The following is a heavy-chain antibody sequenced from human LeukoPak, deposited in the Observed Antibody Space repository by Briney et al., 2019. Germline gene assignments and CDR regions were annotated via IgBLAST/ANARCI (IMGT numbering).Heavy chain of an antibody. V-gene: IGHV1-46*01. D-gene: IGHD1-14*01. CDR1: GYTFTGYY. CDR3: ARADDLGTSYYFDY. J-gene: IGHJ4*02. CDR2: INPNSGST. Sequence: ASVKVSCKASGYTFTGYYMHWVRQAPGQGLEWMGWINPNSGSTSYAQKFQGRVTMTRDTSTSTVYMELSSLRSEDTAVYYCARADDLGTSYYFDYWGQGTLVTVSS.